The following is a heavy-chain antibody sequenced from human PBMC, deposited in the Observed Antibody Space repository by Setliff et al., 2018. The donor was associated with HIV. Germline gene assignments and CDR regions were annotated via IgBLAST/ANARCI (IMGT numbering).Heavy chain of an antibody. CDR1: GFTISSDW. Sequence: GGSLRLSCVASGFTISSDWMHWVRLVPGKGLEWVSRVHSDGFKTNHADPVRGRFTISRDNSKNTLSLQMNSLRAEDTAVYYCAKTREINNFWSGIDYWGQGTLVTVSS. D-gene: IGHD3-3*01. CDR2: VHSDGFKT. J-gene: IGHJ4*02. V-gene: IGHV3-74*01. CDR3: AKTREINNFWSGIDY.